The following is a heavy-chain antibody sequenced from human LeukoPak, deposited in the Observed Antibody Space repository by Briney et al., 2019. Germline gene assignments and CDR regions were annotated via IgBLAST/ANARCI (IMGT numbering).Heavy chain of an antibody. CDR2: ISGSGGNT. CDR3: AKGYYDYVWGSYYFDY. V-gene: IGHV3-23*01. CDR1: GFTFSSYA. J-gene: IGHJ4*02. Sequence: GGSLRLSCAASGFTFSSYAMSWVRQAPGKGLEWVSAISGSGGNTYYADSVKGRFTISRDNSRDTLYLQMNSLRAEDTAVYYCAKGYYDYVWGSYYFDYWGQGTLVTVSS. D-gene: IGHD3-16*01.